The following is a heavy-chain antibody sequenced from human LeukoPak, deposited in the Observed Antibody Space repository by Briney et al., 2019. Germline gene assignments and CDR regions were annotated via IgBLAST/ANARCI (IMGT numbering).Heavy chain of an antibody. CDR1: GYTFTSYG. CDR3: AGDSGSYGYYYMDV. CDR2: ISTYNGNT. D-gene: IGHD1-26*01. V-gene: IGHV1-18*01. J-gene: IGHJ6*03. Sequence: ASVKVSCKASGYTFTSYGISWVRQAPGQGLEWLGWISTYNGNTHYAQKLQGRVTMTTDTSTTTAYMELRSLRSDDTAVYYCAGDSGSYGYYYMDVWGKGTTVTVSS.